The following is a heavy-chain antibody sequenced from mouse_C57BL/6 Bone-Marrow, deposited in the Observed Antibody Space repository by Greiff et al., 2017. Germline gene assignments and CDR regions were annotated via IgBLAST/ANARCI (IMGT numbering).Heavy chain of an antibody. J-gene: IGHJ2*01. CDR2: ISSGGSYT. CDR3: ARSGYGSSSLYYFDY. Sequence: EVQRVESGGDLVKPGGSLKLSCAASGFTFSSYGMSWVRQTPDKRLEWVATISSGGSYTYYPDSVKGRFTISRDNAKNTLYLQMSSLKSEDTAMYYCARSGYGSSSLYYFDYWGQGTTLTVSS. V-gene: IGHV5-6*01. CDR1: GFTFSSYG. D-gene: IGHD1-1*01.